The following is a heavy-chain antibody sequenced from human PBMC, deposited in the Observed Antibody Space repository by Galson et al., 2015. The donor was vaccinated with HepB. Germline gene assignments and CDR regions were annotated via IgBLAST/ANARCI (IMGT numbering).Heavy chain of an antibody. CDR1: GDSVSSNSVA. Sequence: CAISGDSVSSNSVAWNWIRQSPSRGLEWLGRTYYRSKWYNDYAVSVKSQITINPDTSKNQFSLQLNSVTPEDTAVYYCARQQGGFDYWGQGTLVNVSS. V-gene: IGHV6-1*01. CDR3: ARQQGGFDY. J-gene: IGHJ4*02. D-gene: IGHD6-13*01. CDR2: TYYRSKWYN.